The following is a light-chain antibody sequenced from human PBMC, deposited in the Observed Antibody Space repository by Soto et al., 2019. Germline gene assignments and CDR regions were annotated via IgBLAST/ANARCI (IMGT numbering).Light chain of an antibody. CDR3: SSYVGTNSHV. Sequence: QSALTQPPSASGSPGQSVTISCTGTSSDVGGYNYVSWYQQHPGKAPKLIIYEVYTRPSGVPDRFSGSKSGNTAALTVSGLQAEDEADYYCSSYVGTNSHVFGTGTKLTVL. V-gene: IGLV2-8*01. CDR1: SSDVGGYNY. CDR2: EVY. J-gene: IGLJ1*01.